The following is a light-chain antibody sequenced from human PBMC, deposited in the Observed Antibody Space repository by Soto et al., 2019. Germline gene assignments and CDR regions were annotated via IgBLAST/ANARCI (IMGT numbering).Light chain of an antibody. Sequence: DIQMTQSPSSVSASVGDRVTITCRARQGISSWLAWYQQKPGRAPKLLIYAASSLQSGVPSRFSGRGSGTDFTLSISSLQPEVFAIYCCQQANRFSLTFGGKTKVEIK. V-gene: IGKV1-12*01. J-gene: IGKJ4*01. CDR2: AAS. CDR3: QQANRFSLT. CDR1: QGISSW.